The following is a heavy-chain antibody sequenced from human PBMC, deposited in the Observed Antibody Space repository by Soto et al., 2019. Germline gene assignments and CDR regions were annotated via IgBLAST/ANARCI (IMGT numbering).Heavy chain of an antibody. J-gene: IGHJ1*01. Sequence: SVKVSCKASGGTFSSYTISWVRQAPGQGLEWMGRIIPILGIANYAQKFQGRVTITADKSTSTAYMELSSLRSEDTAVYYCARDVQFSYGEYYLSYFQHWGQGTLVTVSS. V-gene: IGHV1-69*04. CDR2: IIPILGIA. CDR3: ARDVQFSYGEYYLSYFQH. CDR1: GGTFSSYT. D-gene: IGHD4-17*01.